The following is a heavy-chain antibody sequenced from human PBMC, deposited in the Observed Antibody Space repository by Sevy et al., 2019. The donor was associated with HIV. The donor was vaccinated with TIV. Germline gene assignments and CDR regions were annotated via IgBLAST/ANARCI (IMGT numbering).Heavy chain of an antibody. CDR3: ARGARGTLPSYYYYGWDI. J-gene: IGHJ6*02. V-gene: IGHV5-51*01. CDR2: IYPSDSDT. Sequence: GGSLRLSCKGSGYRFTDYWIAWVRQRPGKGLEWMGIIYPSDSDTIYSPSFRGQVTISVDKSITTAYVKWSTLKASDTGIYYCARGARGTLPSYYYYGWDIWGQGTTVTVSS. CDR1: GYRFTDYW.